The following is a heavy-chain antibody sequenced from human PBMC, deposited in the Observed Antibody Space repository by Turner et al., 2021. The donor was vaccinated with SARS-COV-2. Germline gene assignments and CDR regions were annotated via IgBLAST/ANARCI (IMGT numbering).Heavy chain of an antibody. V-gene: IGHV3-30*03. Sequence: QVQLQESGPGLVKPSGTLSLTCAVSGGSISSSNWWIWVRQPPGKGLEWVAIISYDGRNKYYADSVKGRFTISRDDSKSTLYLQMNSLRPEDTAIYYCARERRGYYAEYWGQGTLVTVSS. CDR2: ISYDGRNK. D-gene: IGHD3-3*01. CDR3: ARERRGYYAEY. J-gene: IGHJ4*02. CDR1: GGSISSSN.